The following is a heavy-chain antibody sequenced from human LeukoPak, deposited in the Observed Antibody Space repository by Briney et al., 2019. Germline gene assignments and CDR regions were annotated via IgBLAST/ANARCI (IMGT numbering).Heavy chain of an antibody. V-gene: IGHV1-8*01. CDR1: GYTFTSYD. CDR3: ARILPHYGDYETYYFDY. Sequence: GASVKVSCKASGYTFTSYDINWVRQATGQGLEWIGYMNPNSGNTGYAQKFQGRVTMTRNTSISTAYMELSSLRSEDTAVYYCARILPHYGDYETYYFDYWGQGTLVTVSS. D-gene: IGHD4-17*01. J-gene: IGHJ4*02. CDR2: MNPNSGNT.